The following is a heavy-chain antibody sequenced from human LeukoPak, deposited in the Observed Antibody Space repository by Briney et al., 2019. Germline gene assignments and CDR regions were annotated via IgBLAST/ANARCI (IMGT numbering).Heavy chain of an antibody. J-gene: IGHJ4*02. CDR3: ARASTIGAAGLFDS. CDR2: IYSGGTT. V-gene: IGHV3-53*01. CDR1: GFTVSSIY. D-gene: IGHD6-13*01. Sequence: GGSLRLSCAASGFTVSSIYMTWVRQAPGKGLEWVSVIYSGGTTFYADSVKGRFTISRDSSKNTLYPQMNNLRVEDTAVYYCARASTIGAAGLFDSWGQGTLVTVSS.